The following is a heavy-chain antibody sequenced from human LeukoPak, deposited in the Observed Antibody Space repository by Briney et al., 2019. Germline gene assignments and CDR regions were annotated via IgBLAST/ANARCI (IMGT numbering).Heavy chain of an antibody. D-gene: IGHD3-9*01. CDR3: ARGLLRYFDWLYRYSYYGMDV. CDR2: IIPIVGTA. J-gene: IGHJ6*04. CDR1: GGTFSSYA. V-gene: IGHV1-69*11. Sequence: ASVKLSCKASGGTFSSYAISWVRQAPGQGLEWMASIIPIVGTANYAQKLQGRVTITADESTSTAYMELSSLRSEDTAVYYCARGLLRYFDWLYRYSYYGMDVWGKGTTVTVSS.